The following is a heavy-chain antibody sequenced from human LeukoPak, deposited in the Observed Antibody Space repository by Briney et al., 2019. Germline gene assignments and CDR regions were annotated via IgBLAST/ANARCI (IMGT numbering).Heavy chain of an antibody. CDR3: ATSYVDTAMVYDYGGFDY. CDR2: IYPGDSDT. V-gene: IGHV5-51*01. Sequence: GESLKISCKGSGYSFTSYWIGWVRQMPGKGLEWMGIIYPGDSDTRYSPSFQGQVTISADKSISTAYLQWSSLKASDTAMYYCATSYVDTAMVYDYGGFDYWSQGTLVTVSS. J-gene: IGHJ4*02. D-gene: IGHD5-18*01. CDR1: GYSFTSYW.